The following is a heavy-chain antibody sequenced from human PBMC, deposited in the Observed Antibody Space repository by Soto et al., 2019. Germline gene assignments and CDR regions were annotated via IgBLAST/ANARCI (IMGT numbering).Heavy chain of an antibody. CDR1: AFTFTNAW. CDR2: IKTKGEGGTT. V-gene: IGHV3-15*07. J-gene: IGHJ6*02. CDR3: TTLGSHYYYHNSAV. Sequence: EVQVVESGGGLVTPGGSLRLSCAASAFTFTNAWMNWVRQAPGKGLEWVALIKTKGEGGTTFYSAPVNGRFTISRDDSKKTLYLQMSSLRIEDTAVYYCTTLGSHYYYHNSAVWGQGTTVTVSS.